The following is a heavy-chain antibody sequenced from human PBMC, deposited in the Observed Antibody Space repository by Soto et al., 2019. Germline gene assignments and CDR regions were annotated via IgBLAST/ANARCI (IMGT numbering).Heavy chain of an antibody. J-gene: IGHJ4*02. CDR3: ARDRSSSDLFPHIDY. D-gene: IGHD6-13*01. CDR1: GFTLSAHA. V-gene: IGHV3-23*01. CDR2: INGRGDKT. Sequence: GGSLRLSCAASGFTLSAHAMNWFRQAPGKGPEWVSTINGRGDKTFNAESVKGRFTISRDESKNTLFLQMNSLRAEDTAVYYCARDRSSSDLFPHIDYWGQGTLVTVSS.